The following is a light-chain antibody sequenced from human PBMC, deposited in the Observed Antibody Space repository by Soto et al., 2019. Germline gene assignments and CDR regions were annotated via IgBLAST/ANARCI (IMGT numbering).Light chain of an antibody. CDR2: DVS. J-gene: IGLJ3*02. V-gene: IGLV2-11*01. CDR1: SSDVGAYNY. CDR3: CSYAGSFTLVV. Sequence: QSALTQPRSVSGSPGQSVTISCTGTSSDVGAYNYVSWYQQHPGKAPKLIIYDVSERPSGVPDHFSGSKSGNTASLTISGLQAEHEADYYCCSYAGSFTLVVFGGGTQLTVL.